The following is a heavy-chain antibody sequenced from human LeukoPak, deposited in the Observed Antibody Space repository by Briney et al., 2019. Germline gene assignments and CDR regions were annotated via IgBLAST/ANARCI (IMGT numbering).Heavy chain of an antibody. CDR2: INPNSGGT. CDR3: ARARIAVAGATIDY. J-gene: IGHJ4*02. Sequence: GASVKVSCKASGYTFTGYYMHWVRQAPGQGLEWMGWINPNSGGTNYAQKFQGGVTMTRDTSISTAYMELSRLRSDDTAVYYCARARIAVAGATIDYWGQGTLVTVSS. CDR1: GYTFTGYY. D-gene: IGHD6-19*01. V-gene: IGHV1-2*02.